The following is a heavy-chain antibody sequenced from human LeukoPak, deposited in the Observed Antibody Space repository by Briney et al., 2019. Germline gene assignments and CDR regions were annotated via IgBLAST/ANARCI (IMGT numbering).Heavy chain of an antibody. CDR2: ISGSGGST. Sequence: GGSLRLSCAAYGVTFSSYAMSWVRQAPGKGLEWVSAISGSGGSTYYADSVKGLFTISRDNSNNTLYLQMNSLRAEDTAVYYCAKAPPYYYPLINHFDYWGQGTLVTVSS. V-gene: IGHV3-23*01. CDR3: AKAPPYYYPLINHFDY. J-gene: IGHJ4*02. D-gene: IGHD3-22*01. CDR1: GVTFSSYA.